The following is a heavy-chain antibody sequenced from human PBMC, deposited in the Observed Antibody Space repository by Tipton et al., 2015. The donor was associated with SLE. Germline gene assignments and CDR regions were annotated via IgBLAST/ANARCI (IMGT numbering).Heavy chain of an antibody. CDR3: ARVPYTYGHYDY. J-gene: IGHJ4*02. Sequence: GSLRLSCTVSGGSISSHYWSWIRQPPGKGLEWIGYIYYSGSTNYNPSLKSRVTMSVDSSKNQFSLKLRSVTAADTAVYYCARVPYTYGHYDYWGQGTLVTVSS. CDR1: GGSISSHY. CDR2: IYYSGST. V-gene: IGHV4-59*11. D-gene: IGHD5-18*01.